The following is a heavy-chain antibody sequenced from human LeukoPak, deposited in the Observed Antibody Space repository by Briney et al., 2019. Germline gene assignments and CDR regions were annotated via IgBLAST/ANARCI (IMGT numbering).Heavy chain of an antibody. D-gene: IGHD1-26*01. J-gene: IGHJ4*02. CDR2: ISGNGADT. Sequence: PGGPLRLSCAVSGFTFSTYAMSWVRQAPGKGLEWVSAISGNGADTYYADSVKGRFTISRDNSKNTLYLQMNSLRAEETAIYYCVKRRSGSPSDFDYWGQGTLVTVSS. V-gene: IGHV3-23*01. CDR3: VKRRSGSPSDFDY. CDR1: GFTFSTYA.